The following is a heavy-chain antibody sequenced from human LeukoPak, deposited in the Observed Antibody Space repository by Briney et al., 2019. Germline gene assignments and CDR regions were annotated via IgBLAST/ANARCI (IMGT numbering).Heavy chain of an antibody. CDR2: ISSSSSYI. J-gene: IGHJ3*02. CDR1: GFTFSSYS. Sequence: PGGSLRLSCAASGFTFSSYSMNWVRQDPGRGLEWVSSISSSSSYIYYADSVKGRFTISRDNAKNSLYLQMNSLRAEDTAVYYCARDGTGSDAFDIWGQGTMVTVSS. D-gene: IGHD1-1*01. V-gene: IGHV3-21*01. CDR3: ARDGTGSDAFDI.